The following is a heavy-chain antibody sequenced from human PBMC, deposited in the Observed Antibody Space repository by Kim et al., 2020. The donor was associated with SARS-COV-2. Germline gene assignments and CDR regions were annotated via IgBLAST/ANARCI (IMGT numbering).Heavy chain of an antibody. CDR2: T. D-gene: IGHD1-1*01. V-gene: IGHV1-18*01. Sequence: TNDAQKLQGRVTMTTDTSTSTAYMELRSLRSDDTAVYYCARTMEPDAFDIWGQGTMVTVSS. CDR3: ARTMEPDAFDI. J-gene: IGHJ3*02.